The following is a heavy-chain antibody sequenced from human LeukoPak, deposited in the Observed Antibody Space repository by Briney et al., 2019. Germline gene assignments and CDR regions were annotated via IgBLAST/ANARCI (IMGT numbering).Heavy chain of an antibody. V-gene: IGHV3-11*04. CDR1: GFTFSDYY. D-gene: IGHD2-2*01. CDR2: ISSSGSTI. J-gene: IGHJ6*03. Sequence: GGSLRLSCAASGFTFSDYYMSWIRQATGKGLEWVSYISSSGSTIYYADSVKGRFTISRDNAKNSLYLQMNSLRAEDTAVYYCARVDCSSTSCRYYYYYYYMDVWGKGTTVTVSS. CDR3: ARVDCSSTSCRYYYYYYYMDV.